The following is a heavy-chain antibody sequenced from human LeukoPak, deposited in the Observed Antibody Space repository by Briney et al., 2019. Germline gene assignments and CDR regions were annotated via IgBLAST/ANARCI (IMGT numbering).Heavy chain of an antibody. Sequence: PGGSLRLSCAASGFTFSGYSMNWVRQAPGKGLEWVSSISSSSSYIYYADSVKGRFTISRDNAKNSLYLQMNSLRAEDTAVYYCAREGGGYDILTGTPYYYGMDVWGQGTTVTVSS. CDR2: ISSSSSYI. CDR3: AREGGGYDILTGTPYYYGMDV. V-gene: IGHV3-21*01. CDR1: GFTFSGYS. D-gene: IGHD3-9*01. J-gene: IGHJ6*02.